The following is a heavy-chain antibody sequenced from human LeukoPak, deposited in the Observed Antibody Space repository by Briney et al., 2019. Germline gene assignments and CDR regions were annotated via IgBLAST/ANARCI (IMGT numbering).Heavy chain of an antibody. Sequence: ASVKLSCKASGYTFIDYAMHWVRQAPGRRFEWMGWIDAGNGDTRYSQKFQGRVTIARDTSASTAYIELRSLRSEDTAMYYCARGSTSDWPLDHWGQETLVTISS. CDR3: ARGSTSDWPLDH. CDR1: GYTFIDYA. D-gene: IGHD2-2*01. CDR2: IDAGNGDT. V-gene: IGHV1-3*01. J-gene: IGHJ4*02.